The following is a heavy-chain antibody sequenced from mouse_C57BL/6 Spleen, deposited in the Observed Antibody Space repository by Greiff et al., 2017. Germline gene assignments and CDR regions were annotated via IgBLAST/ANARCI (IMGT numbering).Heavy chain of an antibody. J-gene: IGHJ3*01. CDR3: ARNYGSSFWFAY. V-gene: IGHV5-17*01. D-gene: IGHD1-1*01. CDR1: GFTFSDYG. CDR2: ISSGSSTI. Sequence: VQLKQSGGGLVKPGGSLKLSCAASGFTFSDYGMHWVRQAPEKGLEWVAYISSGSSTIYYADTVKGRFTISRDNAKNTLFLQMTSLRSEDTAMYYCARNYGSSFWFAYWGQGTLVTVSA.